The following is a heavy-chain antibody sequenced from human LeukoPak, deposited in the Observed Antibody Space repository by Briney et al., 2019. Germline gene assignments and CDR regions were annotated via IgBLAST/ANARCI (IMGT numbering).Heavy chain of an antibody. CDR1: GFTFSNYG. Sequence: GGSLRLSCAASGFTFSNYGMNWVRQAPGKGLEWVSSISSSGTSVFHADSVKGRFTMSRDNAKNSLYLQMNSLRAEDTAVYYCSREENARQDLDYWGQGTLVTVSS. CDR2: ISSSGTSV. J-gene: IGHJ4*02. V-gene: IGHV3-21*01. D-gene: IGHD1-1*01. CDR3: SREENARQDLDY.